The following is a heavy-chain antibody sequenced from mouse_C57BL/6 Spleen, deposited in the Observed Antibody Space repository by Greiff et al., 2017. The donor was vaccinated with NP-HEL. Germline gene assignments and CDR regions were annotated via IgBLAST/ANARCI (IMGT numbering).Heavy chain of an antibody. CDR3: ARYIYDLGYAMDY. D-gene: IGHD2-3*01. Sequence: EVQVVESGGGLVQPGGSLSLSCAASGFTFTDYYMSWVRQPPGKALEWLGFIRNKANGYTTEYSASVKGRFTISRDNSQSILYLQMNALRAEDSATYDCARYIYDLGYAMDYWGQGTSVTVSS. CDR2: IRNKANGYTT. J-gene: IGHJ4*01. CDR1: GFTFTDYY. V-gene: IGHV7-3*01.